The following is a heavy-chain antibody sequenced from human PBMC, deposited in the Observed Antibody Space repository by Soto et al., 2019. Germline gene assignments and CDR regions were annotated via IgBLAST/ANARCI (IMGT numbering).Heavy chain of an antibody. Sequence: SETLSLTCTVSGGSISSGDYYWSWIRQPPGKGLEWIGYIYYSGSTYYNPSLKSRVTISVDTSKNQFSLKLSSVTAADTAVYYCARESWTYDSSGYLFDYWAQGTLVTFSS. J-gene: IGHJ4*02. CDR1: GGSISSGDYY. V-gene: IGHV4-30-4*01. CDR2: IYYSGST. CDR3: ARESWTYDSSGYLFDY. D-gene: IGHD3-22*01.